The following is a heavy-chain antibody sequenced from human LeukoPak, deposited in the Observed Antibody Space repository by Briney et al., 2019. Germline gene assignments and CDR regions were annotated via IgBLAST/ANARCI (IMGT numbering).Heavy chain of an antibody. V-gene: IGHV3-7*01. D-gene: IGHD4-17*01. CDR2: IKQDGSEK. CDR3: ARAHGDFDAFDI. Sequence: GGSLRLSCAASGFTFSRYWMSWVGQAPGKGVEGVANIKQDGSEKYYVDSVKGRFTISRDNAKNSLYLQMNSLRAEDTAVYYCARAHGDFDAFDIWGQGTMATVSS. J-gene: IGHJ3*02. CDR1: GFTFSRYW.